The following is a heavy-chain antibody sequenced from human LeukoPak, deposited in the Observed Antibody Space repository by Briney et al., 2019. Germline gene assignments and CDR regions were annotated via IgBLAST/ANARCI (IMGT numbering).Heavy chain of an antibody. CDR3: ARTTTVTTGKEN. CDR1: GFTFSGYS. D-gene: IGHD4-17*01. J-gene: IGHJ4*02. CDR2: IYHSGST. V-gene: IGHV4-4*02. Sequence: GSLRLSCAASGFTFSGYSMNWVRQAPGKGLEWIGEIYHSGSTNYNPSLKSRVTISVDKSKNQFSLKLSSVTAADTAVYYCARTTTVTTGKENWGQGTLVTVSS.